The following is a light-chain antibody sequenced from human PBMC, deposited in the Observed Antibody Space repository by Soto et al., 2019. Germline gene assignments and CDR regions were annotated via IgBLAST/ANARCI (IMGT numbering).Light chain of an antibody. CDR1: QGIRSE. CDR2: EVS. CDR3: LQDHNYPYT. J-gene: IGKJ2*01. Sequence: AIQMTLSPSSLSASVGDRVAISCRSSQGIRSELGWYQQKPGKAPKLLIYEVSRLQSGVPSRFSGSGSGTDFTLTITSLQPEDFATYYCLQDHNYPYTFGQGTKLEIK. V-gene: IGKV1-6*01.